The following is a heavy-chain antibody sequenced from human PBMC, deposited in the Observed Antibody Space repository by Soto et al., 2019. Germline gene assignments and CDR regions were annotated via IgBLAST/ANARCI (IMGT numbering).Heavy chain of an antibody. D-gene: IGHD3-3*01. Sequence: GGSLRLSCAASGFTFSSYAMSWVRQAPGKGLEWVSAISGSGGSTYYADSVKGRFTISRDNSKNTLYLQMNSLRAEDTAVYYCAKDRTYYDFWSGSWFDPWGQGTLVTVS. J-gene: IGHJ5*02. CDR2: ISGSGGST. CDR3: AKDRTYYDFWSGSWFDP. V-gene: IGHV3-23*01. CDR1: GFTFSSYA.